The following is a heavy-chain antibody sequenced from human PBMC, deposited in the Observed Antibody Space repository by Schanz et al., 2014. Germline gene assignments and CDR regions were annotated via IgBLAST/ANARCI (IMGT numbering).Heavy chain of an antibody. D-gene: IGHD2-2*01. CDR3: ARVKQGCSDTSCGLDP. V-gene: IGHV4-4*02. Sequence: QVQLQESGPGLVKPSGTLSLTCAVSGVSISSTNWWHWVRQSPGKGREWLGEIIHDGRTNYNRSRGSRVTISLDKSENQSSLELTSVTAADTALYFCARVKQGCSDTSCGLDPWGQGTLVTVSS. CDR1: GVSISSTNW. CDR2: IIHDGRT. J-gene: IGHJ5*02.